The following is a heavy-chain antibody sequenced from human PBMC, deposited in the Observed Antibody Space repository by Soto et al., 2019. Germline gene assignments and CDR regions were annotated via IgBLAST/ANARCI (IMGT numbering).Heavy chain of an antibody. Sequence: EVQLVESGGGLIQPGGSLRLSCAVSGFTVRANYMSWVRQAPGKGLEWVSVIYSGDTTYYADSVKGRFIISRDISKNTRYLQMNILRAEETAVYYCHGYGYWGQGTLVTVSS. V-gene: IGHV3-53*01. CDR3: HGYGY. CDR2: IYSGDTT. CDR1: GFTVRANY. D-gene: IGHD5-12*01. J-gene: IGHJ4*02.